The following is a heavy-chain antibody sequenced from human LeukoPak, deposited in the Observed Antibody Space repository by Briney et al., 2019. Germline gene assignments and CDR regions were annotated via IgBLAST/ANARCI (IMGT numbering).Heavy chain of an antibody. CDR3: ARHPDGGGGNSRYYYYYMDV. CDR2: IYYSGST. Sequence: SETLSLTCTVSGGSISSSSYYWGWIRQPPGKGLEWIGSIYYSGSTYYNPSLKSRVTISVDTPKNQFSLKLSSVTAADTAVYYCARHPDGGGGNSRYYYYYMDVWGKGTTVTVSS. J-gene: IGHJ6*03. D-gene: IGHD4-23*01. V-gene: IGHV4-39*01. CDR1: GGSISSSSYY.